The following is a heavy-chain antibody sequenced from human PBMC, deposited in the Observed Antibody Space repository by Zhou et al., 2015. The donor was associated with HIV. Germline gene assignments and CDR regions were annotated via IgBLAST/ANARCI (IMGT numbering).Heavy chain of an antibody. D-gene: IGHD1-14*01. CDR1: GFTFSSYS. J-gene: IGHJ4*02. CDR2: ISSSGSSI. CDR3: ARTRTGYYFDY. Sequence: VQLVESGGGLVQPGGSLRLSCAASGFTFSSYSMSWVRQAPGKGLEWVSYISSSGSSIYYADSVKGRFTISRDSAKNSLFLQMNGLRDEDTAVYYCARTRTGYYFDYWGQGTLGTVSS. V-gene: IGHV3-48*02.